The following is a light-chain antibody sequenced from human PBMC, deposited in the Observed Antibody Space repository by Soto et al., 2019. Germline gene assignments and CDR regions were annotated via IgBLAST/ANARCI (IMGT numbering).Light chain of an antibody. Sequence: EIVMTISPATLSVTPVERATLSCRASQSVSSSYLAWYQQKPGQAPRLLIHGASSRATGIPDRFSGSGSGTDFTLTISSLQSEDFAVYYCQKYNNWPQTCGQGTKGDI. J-gene: IGKJ1*01. CDR1: QSVSSSY. CDR2: GAS. V-gene: IGKV3D-15*01. CDR3: QKYNNWPQT.